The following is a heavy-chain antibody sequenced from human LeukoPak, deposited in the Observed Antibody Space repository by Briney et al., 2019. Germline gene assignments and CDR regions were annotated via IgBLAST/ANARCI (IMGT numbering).Heavy chain of an antibody. V-gene: IGHV3-7*01. CDR2: VNKDGSEK. J-gene: IGHJ4*02. CDR3: AKAEPDYGDSFDY. D-gene: IGHD4-17*01. CDR1: GFILSNHW. Sequence: PGGSLRLSCAASGFILSNHWMTWVRQAPGKGPEWVANVNKDGSEKYYVDSVKGRFTISRDNSKNTLYLQMNSLRAEDTAVYYCAKAEPDYGDSFDYWGQGTLSPSPQ.